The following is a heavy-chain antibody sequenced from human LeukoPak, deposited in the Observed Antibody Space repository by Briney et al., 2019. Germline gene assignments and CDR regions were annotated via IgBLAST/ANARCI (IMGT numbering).Heavy chain of an antibody. J-gene: IGHJ4*02. D-gene: IGHD6-19*01. V-gene: IGHV4-61*09. Sequence: SETLSLTCTVSGGSISSGSYYWNWIRQPAGKGLEWIGHIYTSGSTNYNPSLKSRVTISVDTSKNQFSLKLSSVTAADTAVYYCAREGRLVRAFDYWGQGTLVTVSS. CDR2: IYTSGST. CDR1: GGSISSGSYY. CDR3: AREGRLVRAFDY.